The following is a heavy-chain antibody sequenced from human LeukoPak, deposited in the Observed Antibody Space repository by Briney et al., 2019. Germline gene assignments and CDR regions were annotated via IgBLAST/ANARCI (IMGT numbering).Heavy chain of an antibody. J-gene: IGHJ4*02. V-gene: IGHV1-46*01. CDR1: GYTFTSYY. CDR3: ARDTYYDILTGYLGGYYFDY. Sequence: ASVKVSCKAPGYTFTSYYMHWVRQAPGQGLEWMGIINPSGGSTSYAQKFQGRVTMTRDTSTSTVYMELSSLRSEDTAVYYCARDTYYDILTGYLGGYYFDYWGQGTLVTVSS. D-gene: IGHD3-9*01. CDR2: INPSGGST.